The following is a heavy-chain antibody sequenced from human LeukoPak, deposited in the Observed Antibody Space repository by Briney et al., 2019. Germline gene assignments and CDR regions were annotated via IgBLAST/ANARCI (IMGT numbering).Heavy chain of an antibody. CDR3: ARTIFGVVNKSWFDP. CDR1: GGSISSGDYY. D-gene: IGHD3-3*01. V-gene: IGHV4-30-4*08. Sequence: SETLSLTCTVSGGSISSGDYYWSWIRQPPGKGLEWIGYIYYSGSTYYNPSLKSRVTISVDTSKNQFSLKLSSVTAADTAVYYCARTIFGVVNKSWFDPWGQGTLVTVSS. CDR2: IYYSGST. J-gene: IGHJ5*02.